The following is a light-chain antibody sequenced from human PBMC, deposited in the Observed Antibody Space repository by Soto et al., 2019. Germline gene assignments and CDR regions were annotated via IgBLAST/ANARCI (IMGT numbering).Light chain of an antibody. CDR2: GAS. CDR1: QSVSSY. J-gene: IGKJ2*01. CDR3: HQYVNSPYT. V-gene: IGKV3-20*01. Sequence: EIVLTQSPGTLSLSPGERATLSCRASQSVSSYLAWYQHKPGQAPRLLIYGASSRATGIPDRFSGSGSGTDFTLTISRLEPEDCAVYYCHQYVNSPYTFVQGTKLEIK.